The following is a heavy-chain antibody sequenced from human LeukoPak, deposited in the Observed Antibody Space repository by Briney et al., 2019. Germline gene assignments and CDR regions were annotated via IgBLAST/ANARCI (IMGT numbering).Heavy chain of an antibody. Sequence: GSLSLSCAASGFIFSSYGMHWVRQAPGKGLEGVAFIRYDGSNKYYADSVKGRFTISRDNSKDTLYLQMNSLRAEDTAVYYCAKDRSGSYSQGLDYWGQGTLVTVSS. CDR3: AKDRSGSYSQGLDY. J-gene: IGHJ4*02. V-gene: IGHV3-30*02. CDR2: IRYDGSNK. CDR1: GFIFSSYG. D-gene: IGHD1-26*01.